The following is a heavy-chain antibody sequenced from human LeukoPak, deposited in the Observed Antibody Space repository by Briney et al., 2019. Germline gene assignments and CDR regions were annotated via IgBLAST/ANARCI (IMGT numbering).Heavy chain of an antibody. V-gene: IGHV3-23*01. CDR1: GFTFSSNA. Sequence: GGSLRLSCAPSGFTFSSNAMNWVRQAPGKGLEWVTTISDSGGSTYYADSVKGRFTISRDNAKNSLYLQMNSLRAEDTAVYYCAGLWFGEIYDYWGQGTLVTVSS. D-gene: IGHD3-10*01. CDR3: AGLWFGEIYDY. J-gene: IGHJ4*02. CDR2: ISDSGGST.